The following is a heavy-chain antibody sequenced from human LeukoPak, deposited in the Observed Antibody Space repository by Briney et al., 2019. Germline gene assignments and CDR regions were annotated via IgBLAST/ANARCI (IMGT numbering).Heavy chain of an antibody. CDR3: ARDHSSWLRFGTLYWYFDL. Sequence: SVKVSCKASGGTFSGYAISWVRQAPGQGLEWMGRIIPIFGTANYAQKFQGRVTITTDESTSTAYMELSSLRSEDTAVYYCARDHSSWLRFGTLYWYFDLWGRGTLVTVSS. CDR1: GGTFSGYA. J-gene: IGHJ2*01. V-gene: IGHV1-69*05. D-gene: IGHD5-12*01. CDR2: IIPIFGTA.